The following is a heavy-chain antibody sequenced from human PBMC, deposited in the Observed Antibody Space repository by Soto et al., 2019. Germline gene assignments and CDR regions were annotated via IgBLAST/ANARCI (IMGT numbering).Heavy chain of an antibody. Sequence: PGGSLTLSCAASGFAFRSYNMNWVRQAPGKGLEWVASISSGSSNIYYADSVKGRFTISRDNAKNSLFLQMDSLRAEDSAVYYCASATVVAPTFDFWGQGTLVTVSS. CDR3: ASATVVAPTFDF. CDR1: GFAFRSYN. V-gene: IGHV3-21*01. CDR2: ISSGSSNI. D-gene: IGHD3-22*01. J-gene: IGHJ4*02.